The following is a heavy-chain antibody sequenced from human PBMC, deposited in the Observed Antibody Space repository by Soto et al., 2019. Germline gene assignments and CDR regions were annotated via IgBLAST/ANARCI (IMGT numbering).Heavy chain of an antibody. J-gene: IGHJ6*02. V-gene: IGHV1-69*01. D-gene: IGHD6-19*01. Sequence: QVQLVQSGAEVQKPGSSVKVSCKASGGTFSNYAISWVRQAPGQGLEWMGGIIPLSGTANYAQKFQGRVTITADDSTSTAYMELRSLRSEDTAIYYCASDYAVADTYYYGMDVWGQGTTVTVSS. CDR2: IIPLSGTA. CDR3: ASDYAVADTYYYGMDV. CDR1: GGTFSNYA.